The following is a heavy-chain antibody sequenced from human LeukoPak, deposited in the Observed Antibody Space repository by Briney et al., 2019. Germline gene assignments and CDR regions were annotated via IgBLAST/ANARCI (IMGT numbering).Heavy chain of an antibody. CDR3: ARDSSSSRGGIIDY. J-gene: IGHJ4*02. D-gene: IGHD6-6*01. Sequence: PGRSLSLSCAASGFTFSSYCMSWVRQAPGEGLEWVSFISSRSDYIYFADSVEGRFTISRDNAKNSLYLQMDRLRAEDTAVYYCARDSSSSRGGIIDYWGQGTLVTVSS. CDR2: ISSRSDYI. V-gene: IGHV3-21*01. CDR1: GFTFSSYC.